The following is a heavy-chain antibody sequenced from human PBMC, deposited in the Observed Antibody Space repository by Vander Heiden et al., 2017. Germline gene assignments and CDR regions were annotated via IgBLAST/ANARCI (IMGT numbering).Heavy chain of an antibody. J-gene: IGHJ4*02. Sequence: EVQMVESAGGLVTPGASLRLSCTASGFTFSNAWMNWGRQDPGKGLEWVGRIKSQTAGGTRDDAAPVKGRFTISRDDSKNTVYVKMNTLRTEDTAVYDGSTGGFYFDYWGQGTLVTVSS. V-gene: IGHV3-15*01. CDR3: STGGFYFDY. CDR1: GFTFSNAW. D-gene: IGHD3-16*01. CDR2: IKSQTAGGTR.